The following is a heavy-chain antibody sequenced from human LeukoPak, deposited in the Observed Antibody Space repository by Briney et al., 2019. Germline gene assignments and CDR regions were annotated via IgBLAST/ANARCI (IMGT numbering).Heavy chain of an antibody. CDR3: ARVVVGATTPEVAFDI. CDR1: GYTFTGYY. Sequence: ASVKVSCKASGYTFTGYYMHWVRQAPGQGLEWMGWINPNSGDTNYAQKFQGSVTMTRDTSISTAYMELSRLRSDDTAVYYCARVVVGATTPEVAFDIWGQGTMVTVSS. D-gene: IGHD1-26*01. V-gene: IGHV1-2*02. J-gene: IGHJ3*02. CDR2: INPNSGDT.